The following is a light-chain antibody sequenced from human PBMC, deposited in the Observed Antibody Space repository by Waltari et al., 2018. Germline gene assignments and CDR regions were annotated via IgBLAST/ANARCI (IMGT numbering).Light chain of an antibody. Sequence: QSALTQPASVSGFPGQSITISCSGTGSDVGSYSLVSWYQKQPGKAPKLIIYEGSERPSGVSSRFSGAKSGDTASLTISGLQPEDEADYYCCSYARSNSWVFGGGTKLTVL. J-gene: IGLJ3*02. CDR1: GSDVGSYSL. CDR3: CSYARSNSWV. CDR2: EGS. V-gene: IGLV2-23*01.